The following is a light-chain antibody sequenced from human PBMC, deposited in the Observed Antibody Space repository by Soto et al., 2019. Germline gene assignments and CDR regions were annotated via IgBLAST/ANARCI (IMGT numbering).Light chain of an antibody. Sequence: EIVLTQSPGTLSLSPGERATLSCRTSQSVSNNYLAWYQQKPGQAPRLLIYGASSRATGIPDRFSGSGSGTDFTLSISRLEPEDFALYYCQQRSKWPVTFGGGTKVEIK. CDR2: GAS. CDR1: QSVSNNY. CDR3: QQRSKWPVT. V-gene: IGKV3D-20*02. J-gene: IGKJ4*01.